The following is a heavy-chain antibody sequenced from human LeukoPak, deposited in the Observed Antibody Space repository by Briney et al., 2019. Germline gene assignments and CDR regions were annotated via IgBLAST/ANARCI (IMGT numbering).Heavy chain of an antibody. J-gene: IGHJ5*02. CDR1: GYTFTDYY. CDR2: VDPEDGET. Sequence: ASVKVSCKVSGYTFTDYYMHWVQQAPGKGLEWMGLVDPEDGETIYAEKFQGRVTITADTSTDTAYMELSSLRSEDTAVYYCATGVGATLGWFDPWGKGTLVPVSS. D-gene: IGHD1-26*01. V-gene: IGHV1-69-2*01. CDR3: ATGVGATLGWFDP.